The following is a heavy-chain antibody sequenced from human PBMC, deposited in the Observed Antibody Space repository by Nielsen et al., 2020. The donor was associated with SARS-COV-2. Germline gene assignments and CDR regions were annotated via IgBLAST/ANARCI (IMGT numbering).Heavy chain of an antibody. CDR1: GYKFTSYG. CDR2: ISTYIGNT. CDR3: AREETVSGLRGYYYYGMDV. D-gene: IGHD6-19*01. V-gene: IGHV1-18*01. Sequence: SVTVSCMASGYKFTSYGISWVRQAPGQGLEWMGWISTYIGNTNYAQKLQGRVIMTTDTSTSTVYMELRSLRSDDTAVYYCAREETVSGLRGYYYYGMDVWGQGTTVTVSS. J-gene: IGHJ6*02.